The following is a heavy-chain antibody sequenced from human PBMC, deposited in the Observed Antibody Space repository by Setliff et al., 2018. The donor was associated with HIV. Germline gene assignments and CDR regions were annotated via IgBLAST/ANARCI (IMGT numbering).Heavy chain of an antibody. CDR2: INTSGRI. J-gene: IGHJ4*02. Sequence: SETLSLTCTVSGGSISSVSHFWIWIRQPAGKGLEWIGRINTSGRINYNPSLESRVSMSVDTSKNQFSLKLNSVTAADTAVYYCARAVHYDILTGYYLEGYFDYWGQGTLVTV. CDR3: ARAVHYDILTGYYLEGYFDY. D-gene: IGHD3-9*01. V-gene: IGHV4-61*02. CDR1: GGSISSVSHF.